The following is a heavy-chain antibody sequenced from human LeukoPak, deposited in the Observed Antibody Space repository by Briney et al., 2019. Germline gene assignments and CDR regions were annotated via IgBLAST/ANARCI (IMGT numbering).Heavy chain of an antibody. J-gene: IGHJ4*02. CDR3: AKASIAGGIGVLDY. V-gene: IGHV3-7*01. Sequence: PTGGSLRLSCAAFGFTFNNYWMSWVRQAPGKGLEWVANINQEGRGKPYVDSVKGRFTISRDNAKNSIYLQMNSLRAEDTAGFFFAKASIAGGIGVLDYWGQGTLVTVSS. D-gene: IGHD1-26*01. CDR1: GFTFNNYW. CDR2: INQEGRGK.